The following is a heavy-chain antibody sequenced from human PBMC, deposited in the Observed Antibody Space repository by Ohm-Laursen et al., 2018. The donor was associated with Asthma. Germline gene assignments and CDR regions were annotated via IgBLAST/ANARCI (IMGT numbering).Heavy chain of an antibody. CDR3: AREDFDWPPGYCDY. D-gene: IGHD3-9*01. J-gene: IGHJ4*02. V-gene: IGHV4-59*01. CDR2: IYYSGST. Sequence: SQTLSLTCTVSGGSISSYYWSWMRQPPGKGLEWIGYIYYSGSTNYNPSLKSRVTISVDTSKNQFSLKLSSVTAADTAVYYCAREDFDWPPGYCDYRGQGTLVTVSS. CDR1: GGSISSYY.